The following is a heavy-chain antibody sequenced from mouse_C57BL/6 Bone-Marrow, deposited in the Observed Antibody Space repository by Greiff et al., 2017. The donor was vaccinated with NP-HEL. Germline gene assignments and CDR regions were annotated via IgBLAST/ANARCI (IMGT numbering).Heavy chain of an antibody. CDR3: VRILTAMDY. D-gene: IGHD1-1*01. V-gene: IGHV10-1*01. CDR1: GFSFNTYA. Sequence: EVQLQESGGGLVQPKGSLKLSCAASGFSFNTYAMNWVRQAPGKGLEWVARIRSKSNNYATYYADSVKDRFTISRDDSESMLYLQMNNLKTEDTAMYYCVRILTAMDYWGQGTSVTVSS. J-gene: IGHJ4*01. CDR2: IRSKSNNYAT.